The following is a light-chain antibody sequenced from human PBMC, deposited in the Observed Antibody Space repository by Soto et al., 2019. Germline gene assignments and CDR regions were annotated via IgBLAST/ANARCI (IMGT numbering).Light chain of an antibody. J-gene: IGKJ1*01. CDR1: ESVSTN. CDR2: AAS. Sequence: EVEMTQSPATLSLAPGERVTLSCRASESVSTNLAWYQQKAGQAPRLLIYAASTRATGIPARFSGSGSGTEFTLTISSLHSEDFGVYYCQQYDNWPRTFGQGTKVAIK. V-gene: IGKV3-15*01. CDR3: QQYDNWPRT.